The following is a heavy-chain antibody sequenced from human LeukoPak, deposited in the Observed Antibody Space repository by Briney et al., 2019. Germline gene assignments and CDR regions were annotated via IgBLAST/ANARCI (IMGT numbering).Heavy chain of an antibody. CDR3: ARTRITMIVGLASRFDY. J-gene: IGHJ4*02. Sequence: GGSLRLSCAASGFTFSSYWMSWVRQAPGKGLEWVANIKQDGSEKYYVDSVKGRFTISRDNAKNSLYLQMNSLRAKDTAVYYCARTRITMIVGLASRFDYWGQGTLVTVSS. CDR2: IKQDGSEK. V-gene: IGHV3-7*01. CDR1: GFTFSSYW. D-gene: IGHD3-22*01.